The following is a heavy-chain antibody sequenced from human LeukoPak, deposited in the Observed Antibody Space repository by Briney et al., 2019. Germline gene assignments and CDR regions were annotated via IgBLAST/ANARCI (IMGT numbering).Heavy chain of an antibody. Sequence: SETLSLTCTVSGGSISSSSYCWGWIRQPPGKGLEWIGSIYYSGSTYYNPSLKSRVTISVDTSKNQFSLKLSSVTAADTAVYYCARVGPQWTFDYWGQGTLVTVSS. CDR3: ARVGPQWTFDY. V-gene: IGHV4-39*01. CDR2: IYYSGST. D-gene: IGHD6-19*01. CDR1: GGSISSSSYC. J-gene: IGHJ4*02.